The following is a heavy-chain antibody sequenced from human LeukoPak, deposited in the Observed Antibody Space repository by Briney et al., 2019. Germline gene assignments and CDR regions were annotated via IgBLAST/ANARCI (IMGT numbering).Heavy chain of an antibody. CDR3: AKDAGASPWDRDAFDI. D-gene: IGHD1-14*01. CDR2: INPNSGGT. CDR1: GYTFTGYY. V-gene: IGHV1-2*06. J-gene: IGHJ3*02. Sequence: ASVKVSCKASGYTFTGYYMHWVRQAPGQGLEWMGRINPNSGGTNYAQKFQGRVTMTRDTSISTAYMELSRLRSDDTAVYYCAKDAGASPWDRDAFDIWGQGTMVTVSS.